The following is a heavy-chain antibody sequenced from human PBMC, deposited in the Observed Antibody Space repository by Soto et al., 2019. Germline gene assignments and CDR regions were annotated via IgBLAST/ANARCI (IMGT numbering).Heavy chain of an antibody. CDR1: GYTFNTYG. J-gene: IGHJ5*02. CDR2: ISAYDGKT. D-gene: IGHD3-10*01. V-gene: IGHV1-18*01. Sequence: ASVKVSCKTSGYTFNTYGINWVRQAPGQGLELMGWISAYDGKTTYAEKFQGRVTMTTDTSTNAAYMELRSLRSDDTAIYYCARDRPGISVVRAVKTYNYFDPWGQGTLVTVSS. CDR3: ARDRPGISVVRAVKTYNYFDP.